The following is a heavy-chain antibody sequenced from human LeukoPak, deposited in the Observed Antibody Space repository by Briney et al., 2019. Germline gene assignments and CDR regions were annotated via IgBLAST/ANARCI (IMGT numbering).Heavy chain of an antibody. J-gene: IGHJ5*02. CDR3: ARDVSPSGVLNNWFDP. V-gene: IGHV4-4*07. CDR1: GGSISSYF. D-gene: IGHD3-3*01. CDR2: KSSSGSS. Sequence: KPSETLSLTCTVSGGSISSYFWSWIRQSAGKGLEWIGRKSSSGSSDYNPSLRGRVFMSVDMSNNQLSLRLNSVTAADTAMYFCARDVSPSGVLNNWFDPWGQGILVTVSS.